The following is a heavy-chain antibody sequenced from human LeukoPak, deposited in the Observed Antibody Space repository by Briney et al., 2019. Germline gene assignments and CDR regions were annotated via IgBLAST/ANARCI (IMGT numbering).Heavy chain of an antibody. Sequence: GGSLRLSCAASGFTFSSYSMNWARQAPGKGLEWVSSINSSSSYIYYADSVKGRFTISRDNAKNSLYLQMNSLRAEDTAVYYCARMCSGGSCYQYWGQGTLVTVSS. CDR3: ARMCSGGSCYQY. CDR1: GFTFSSYS. J-gene: IGHJ4*02. V-gene: IGHV3-21*01. CDR2: INSSSSYI. D-gene: IGHD2-15*01.